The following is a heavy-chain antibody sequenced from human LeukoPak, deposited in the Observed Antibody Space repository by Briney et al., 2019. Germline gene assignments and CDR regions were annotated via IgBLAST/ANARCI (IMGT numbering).Heavy chain of an antibody. J-gene: IGHJ4*02. CDR2: ISYDGSNK. CDR1: GFTFSSYG. Sequence: GGSLRLSCAASGFTFSSYGMPWVRQAPGKGLEWVAVISYDGSNKYYADSVKGRFTISRDNSKNTLYLQMNSLRAEDTAVYYCAKVWVVGATCDYWGQGTLVTVSS. V-gene: IGHV3-30*18. CDR3: AKVWVVGATCDY. D-gene: IGHD1-26*01.